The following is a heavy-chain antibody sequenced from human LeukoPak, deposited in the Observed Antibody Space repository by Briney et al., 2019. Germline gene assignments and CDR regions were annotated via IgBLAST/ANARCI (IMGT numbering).Heavy chain of an antibody. CDR1: GFTFSSYS. CDR3: AKGSYYDSSGSFYFDY. CDR2: ISGSGSST. V-gene: IGHV3-23*01. J-gene: IGHJ4*02. Sequence: GGSLRLSRAASGFTFSSYSMNWVRQAPGKGLEWVSTISGSGSSTYYVDSVKGRFTISRDNSKNTLYVQVNSLGTEDTAAYYCAKGSYYDSSGSFYFDYWGQGTLVTVSS. D-gene: IGHD3-22*01.